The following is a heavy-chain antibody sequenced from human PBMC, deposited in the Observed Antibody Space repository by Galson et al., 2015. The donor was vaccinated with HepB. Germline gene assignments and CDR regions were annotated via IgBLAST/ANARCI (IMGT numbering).Heavy chain of an antibody. J-gene: IGHJ4*02. Sequence: SLRLSCAASGFTFSSYSMNWVRQAPGKGLEWVSYISSSSSTIYYADSVKGRFTISRDYAKNSLYLQMNSLRAEDTAVYYCARGAYYGSGSYYLVGFDNWGQGTLVTVSS. CDR2: ISSSSSTI. CDR3: ARGAYYGSGSYYLVGFDN. CDR1: GFTFSSYS. D-gene: IGHD3-10*01. V-gene: IGHV3-48*01.